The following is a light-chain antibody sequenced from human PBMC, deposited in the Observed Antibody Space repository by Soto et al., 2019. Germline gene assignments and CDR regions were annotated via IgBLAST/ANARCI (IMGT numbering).Light chain of an antibody. CDR2: GAS. Sequence: EIVLTQSPGTLSLSPGERATLSCRANQSVSSSYLAWYQQKPGQAPRLLIYGASSRATGIPDRFSGSGSGTDFPLYISRLDPEEFAVYYCQQYGSARTFGQGTKVEIK. J-gene: IGKJ1*01. CDR1: QSVSSSY. V-gene: IGKV3-20*01. CDR3: QQYGSART.